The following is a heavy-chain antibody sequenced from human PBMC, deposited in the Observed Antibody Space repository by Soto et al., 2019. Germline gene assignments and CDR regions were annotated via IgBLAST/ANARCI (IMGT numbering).Heavy chain of an antibody. V-gene: IGHV3-23*01. CDR1: GFTFSSYV. D-gene: IGHD3-22*01. Sequence: EVPLLESGGGLVQPGGSLRLSCAASGFTFSSYVMNWVRQPPGKGLEWVSGISGSGGSTYYADSVKGRFTISRDNSKNTLYLQMNSLRAEDTAVYYCARNGDSSDYRGWFDPWGQGTLVTVSS. CDR3: ARNGDSSDYRGWFDP. CDR2: ISGSGGST. J-gene: IGHJ5*02.